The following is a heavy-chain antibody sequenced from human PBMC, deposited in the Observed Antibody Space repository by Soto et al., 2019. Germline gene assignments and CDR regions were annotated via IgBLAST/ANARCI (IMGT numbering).Heavy chain of an antibody. Sequence: QVQLVQSGAEVKKPGSSVKVSCKASGDTFSFYTINWVRQAPGLGLEWMGRVNPIVSMSNYAQKFQGRVTSTAYKSTNTAYMQLSSLRSEDTAIYYCAASYGSGYRAFDYWGQGALVTVSS. D-gene: IGHD3-10*01. CDR3: AASYGSGYRAFDY. V-gene: IGHV1-69*02. J-gene: IGHJ4*02. CDR2: VNPIVSMS. CDR1: GDTFSFYT.